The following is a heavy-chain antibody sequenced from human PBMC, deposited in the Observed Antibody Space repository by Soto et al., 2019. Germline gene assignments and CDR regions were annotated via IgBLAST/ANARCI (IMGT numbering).Heavy chain of an antibody. J-gene: IGHJ5*02. Sequence: GASVKVSCKASGGTFSSYAISWVRQAPGQGLEWMGGIIPIFGTANYAQKFQGRVTITADKSTSTAYMELSSLRSEDTAVYYCARSPREYCSSTSCYLYWFDPWGQGTLVTVS. CDR2: IIPIFGTA. V-gene: IGHV1-69*06. D-gene: IGHD2-2*01. CDR3: ARSPREYCSSTSCYLYWFDP. CDR1: GGTFSSYA.